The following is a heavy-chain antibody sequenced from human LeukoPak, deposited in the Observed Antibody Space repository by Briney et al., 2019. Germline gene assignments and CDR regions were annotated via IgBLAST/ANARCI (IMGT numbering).Heavy chain of an antibody. V-gene: IGHV3-48*03. CDR3: ARDIVPTRDFDY. J-gene: IGHJ4*02. CDR2: ISSSGSTR. Sequence: PGGSLRLSCAASGFTFSSYEMNWVRQAPGKGLEWVSYISSSGSTRYYADSVKGRFTISRDNAKNSLYLQMNSLRDEDTAVYYCARDIVPTRDFDYWGQGTLVTVSS. CDR1: GFTFSSYE. D-gene: IGHD5-12*01.